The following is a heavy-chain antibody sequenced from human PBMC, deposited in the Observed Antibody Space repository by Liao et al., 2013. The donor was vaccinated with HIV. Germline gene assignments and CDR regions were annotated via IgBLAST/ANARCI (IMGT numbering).Heavy chain of an antibody. CDR1: GGSFSGYY. CDR3: VRGSRYFDWILSGPRLITDAFSF. J-gene: IGHJ3*01. D-gene: IGHD3-9*01. CDR2: INQSGST. V-gene: IGHV4-34*02. Sequence: QVQLQQWGAGLLKPSETLSLTCAVYGGSFSGYYWSWVRQPPGKGLEWIGEINQSGSTNYNPSLKSRVTISIDTSKNQFSLKLSSVTAADTAVYYCVRGSRYFDWILSGPRLITDAFSFWGQGTMVTVSS.